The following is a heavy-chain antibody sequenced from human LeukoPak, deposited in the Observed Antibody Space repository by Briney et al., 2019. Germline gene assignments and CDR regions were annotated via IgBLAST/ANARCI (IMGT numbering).Heavy chain of an antibody. J-gene: IGHJ4*02. CDR2: INGDGSTT. D-gene: IGHD3-10*01. V-gene: IGHV3-74*03. CDR3: ARDYAGSPDY. Sequence: PGGSRTLASTASAFIFSTYWINWVRQRPGKGLVWVALINGDGSTTTHADSVKGRFDISRDNAENTAYLQMNSLRDEDTAVYFCARDYAGSPDYWGQGTLVTVSA. CDR1: AFIFSTYW.